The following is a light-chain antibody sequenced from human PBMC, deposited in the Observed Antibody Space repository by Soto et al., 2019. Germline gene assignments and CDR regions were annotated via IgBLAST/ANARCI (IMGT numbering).Light chain of an antibody. CDR2: LGS. CDR3: MQALQTPRT. V-gene: IGKV2-28*01. J-gene: IGKJ1*01. CDR1: QSLLHSSGHNY. Sequence: DIVMTQSPLSLPVTPGEPASISCRSSQSLLHSSGHNYLDWYLQKPGQSPQLLIYLGSSRASGVPDRFSVSGSGTDFTLKISRVEAEDVGFYYCMQALQTPRTFGQGTKVELK.